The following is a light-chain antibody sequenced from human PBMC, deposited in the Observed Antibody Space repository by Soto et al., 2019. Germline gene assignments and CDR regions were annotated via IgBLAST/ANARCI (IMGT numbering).Light chain of an antibody. CDR2: KAS. Sequence: DIQMTQSPSTLSASVGDRVIITCRASQSITTWLAWYQQKPGKAPNLLIYKASTLKSGVPLRFSGSGSGTEFPLTISSLQPDDFATYYCQQYDNDSWTFGQGTKVEIK. V-gene: IGKV1-5*03. CDR1: QSITTW. J-gene: IGKJ1*01. CDR3: QQYDNDSWT.